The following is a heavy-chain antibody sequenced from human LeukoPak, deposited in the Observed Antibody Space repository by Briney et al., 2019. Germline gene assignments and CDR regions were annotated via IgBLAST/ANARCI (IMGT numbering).Heavy chain of an antibody. CDR3: ARDRSTVAGTSFDY. Sequence: GGSLRLSCAASGFTFDDYGMCWVRQAPGKGLEWVSGINWNGDSTGYVDSVKGRFTISRDNAKNSLYLQMNSLRAEDTALYYCARDRSTVAGTSFDYWGQGTLVTVSS. D-gene: IGHD6-19*01. J-gene: IGHJ4*02. CDR1: GFTFDDYG. V-gene: IGHV3-20*04. CDR2: INWNGDST.